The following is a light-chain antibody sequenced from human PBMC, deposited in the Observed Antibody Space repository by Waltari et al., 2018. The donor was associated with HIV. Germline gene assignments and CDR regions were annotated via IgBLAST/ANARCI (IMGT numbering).Light chain of an antibody. V-gene: IGLV2-14*01. CDR3: TSCISSSTLL. J-gene: IGLJ3*02. CDR2: DAN. CDR1: SSDIDTYNY. Sequence: QSALTQPASVSGSLGQSITISCVGTSSDIDTYNYVSWYQHHPHKAPRLVIYDANTPPSGVPFRFSGSKSGNTASLTISGLQAEDEADYYCTSCISSSTLLFGGGTKVTVL.